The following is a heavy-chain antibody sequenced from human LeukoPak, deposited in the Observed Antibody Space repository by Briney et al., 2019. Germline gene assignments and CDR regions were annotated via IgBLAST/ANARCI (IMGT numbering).Heavy chain of an antibody. J-gene: IGHJ4*02. CDR2: IKSKTDGGTT. CDR3: TTESKVRPLRSGYSSSWHPGYFDY. D-gene: IGHD6-13*01. V-gene: IGHV3-15*01. CDR1: GFTFSSYW. Sequence: GGSLRLSCAASGFTFSSYWMSWVRQAPGKGLEWVGRIKSKTDGGTTDYAAPVKGRFTISRDDSKNTLYLQMNSLKTEDTAVYYCTTESKVRPLRSGYSSSWHPGYFDYWGQGTLVTVSS.